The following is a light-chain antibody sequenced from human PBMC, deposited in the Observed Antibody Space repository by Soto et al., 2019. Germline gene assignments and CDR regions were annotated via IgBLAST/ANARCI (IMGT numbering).Light chain of an antibody. V-gene: IGKV4-1*01. CDR3: QQYYSSPWT. CDR1: QSVLYSSNNMNH. CDR2: WAS. J-gene: IGKJ1*01. Sequence: DVVLTQSPDSLAVSLGERATINCKSSQSVLYSSNNMNHLAWYQQKAGQPPKLLIYWASTRESGVPDRFGGSGSGTEFTLTISSLQAEDVAVYYCQQYYSSPWTFGQGTKVEIK.